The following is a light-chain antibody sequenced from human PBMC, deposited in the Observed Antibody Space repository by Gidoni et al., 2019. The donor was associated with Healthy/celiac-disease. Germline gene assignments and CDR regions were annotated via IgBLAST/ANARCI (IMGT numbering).Light chain of an antibody. V-gene: IGKV3-20*01. J-gene: IGKJ2*01. CDR1: QSVSSSY. Sequence: EIVLPQSPGTLSLSPGERATLSCRASQSVSSSYLAWYQQKPGQAPRLLIYGASSRATGIPDRFSGSGSGTDFTLTISRLEPEDFAVYYCQQYGSSPQQYTFGQGTKLEIK. CDR3: QQYGSSPQQYT. CDR2: GAS.